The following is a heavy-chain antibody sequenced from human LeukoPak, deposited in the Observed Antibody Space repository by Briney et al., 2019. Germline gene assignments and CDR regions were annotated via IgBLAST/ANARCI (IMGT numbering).Heavy chain of an antibody. V-gene: IGHV3-7*01. CDR1: GFTFSSYG. CDR3: ARGDWAPFDY. D-gene: IGHD2-21*02. J-gene: IGHJ4*02. CDR2: IDQDGGGK. Sequence: GGSLRLSCAASGFTFSSYGMNWVRQAPGKGLEWVANIDQDGGGKYYLDSVKGRFTISRDNAKNSLYLQINSLRAEDTAVYYCARGDWAPFDYWGQGSLLTVSS.